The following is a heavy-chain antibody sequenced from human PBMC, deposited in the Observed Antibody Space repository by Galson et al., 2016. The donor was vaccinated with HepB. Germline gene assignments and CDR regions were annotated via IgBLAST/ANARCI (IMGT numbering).Heavy chain of an antibody. J-gene: IGHJ4*02. Sequence: SVKVSCKASGYSLNTYGITWVRRAPGQGLEWMGWISAYNVDTKYARKFQGRVTMTTETSTRTAHTELRSLRSDDTAVYYCARWAGDSGTFDYWGQGTLVTVAS. CDR1: GYSLNTYG. CDR2: ISAYNVDT. CDR3: ARWAGDSGTFDY. V-gene: IGHV1-18*04. D-gene: IGHD1-26*01.